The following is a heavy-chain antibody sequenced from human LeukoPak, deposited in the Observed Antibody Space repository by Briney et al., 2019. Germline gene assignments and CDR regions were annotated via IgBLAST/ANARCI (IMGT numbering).Heavy chain of an antibody. V-gene: IGHV3-23*01. D-gene: IGHD4-17*01. Sequence: PGGSLRLSCAASGFTFSSYAMSWVRQAPGKGLEGVSIISGSGGSTYYADSVRGRFSISRDNSKNTLFMQMNSLRADDTAIYYCAKSGYGDYVAWYFDLWGRGTLVTVSS. CDR2: ISGSGGST. J-gene: IGHJ2*01. CDR1: GFTFSSYA. CDR3: AKSGYGDYVAWYFDL.